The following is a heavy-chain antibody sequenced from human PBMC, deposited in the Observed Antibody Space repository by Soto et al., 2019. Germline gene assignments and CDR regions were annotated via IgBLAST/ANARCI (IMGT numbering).Heavy chain of an antibody. CDR2: ISTYNGNT. CDR1: GYTFTSYG. D-gene: IGHD1-26*01. CDR3: ARDRRGGSYQEH. Sequence: QIQLVQSGAGVKKPGASVKVSCKASGYTFTSYGISWVREAPGQGLEWMGWISTYNGNTNYAQNLQGRVTMTTDTSTSTAYMELRSLRSDDTAVYYCARDRRGGSYQEHWGQGTLVTVSS. V-gene: IGHV1-18*01. J-gene: IGHJ1*01.